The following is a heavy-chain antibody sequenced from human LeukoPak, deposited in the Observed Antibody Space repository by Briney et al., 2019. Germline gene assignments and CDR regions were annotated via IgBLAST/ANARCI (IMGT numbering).Heavy chain of an antibody. CDR2: ISWNSGSI. Sequence: HPGGSLRLSCAASGFTFDDYAMHWVRQAPGKGLEWVSGISWNSGSIGYADSVKGRFTISRDNAKNSLYLQMNSLRAEDTALYYCAKDATLLWFGDLGRFDPWGQGTLVTVSS. D-gene: IGHD3-10*01. V-gene: IGHV3-9*01. CDR3: AKDATLLWFGDLGRFDP. CDR1: GFTFDDYA. J-gene: IGHJ5*02.